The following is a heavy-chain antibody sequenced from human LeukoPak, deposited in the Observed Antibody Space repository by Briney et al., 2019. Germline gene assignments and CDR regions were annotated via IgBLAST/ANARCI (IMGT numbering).Heavy chain of an antibody. Sequence: PSETQSLTCNVSGGSISSSSYYWGWIRQPPGKGLEWIGSIYFSGRTYYNMSLKSRVTISIDTSKNQFSLKVNSVTAADTAVYYCARDNPYGSGTDYWGQGTLVTVSS. J-gene: IGHJ4*02. D-gene: IGHD3-10*01. CDR3: ARDNPYGSGTDY. CDR2: IYFSGRT. CDR1: GGSISSSSYY. V-gene: IGHV4-39*07.